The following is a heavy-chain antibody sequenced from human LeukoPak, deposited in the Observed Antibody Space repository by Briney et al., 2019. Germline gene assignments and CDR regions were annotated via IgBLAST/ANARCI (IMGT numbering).Heavy chain of an antibody. CDR2: INTNTGNP. D-gene: IGHD6-13*01. Sequence: ASVKASCKASGYTFTSYAMNWVRQAPGQGLEWMGWINTNTGNPTYAQGFTGRFVFSLDTSVSTAYLQISSLKAEDTAVYYCARVLQGGSSSPLYYYYYMDVWGKGTTVTVSS. CDR3: ARVLQGGSSSPLYYYYYMDV. CDR1: GYTFTSYA. V-gene: IGHV7-4-1*02. J-gene: IGHJ6*03.